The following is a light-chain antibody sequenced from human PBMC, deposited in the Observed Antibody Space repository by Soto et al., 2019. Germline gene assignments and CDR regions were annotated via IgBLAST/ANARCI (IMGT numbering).Light chain of an antibody. CDR1: QDISFY. J-gene: IGKJ1*01. V-gene: IGKV1-9*01. CDR3: QHYNSYSEA. CDR2: TAS. Sequence: EIPLTQSPTILSASVGDRVTITFRASQDISFYLAWYQQKPGKAPKFLIYTASTLQSGVPSRFSGSGSGTDFTLTISSLQPEDFATYYCQHYNSYSEAFGQGTKVDIK.